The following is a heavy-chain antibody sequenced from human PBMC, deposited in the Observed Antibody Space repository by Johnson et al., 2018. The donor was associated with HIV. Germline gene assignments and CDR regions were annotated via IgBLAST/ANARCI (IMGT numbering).Heavy chain of an antibody. V-gene: IGHV3-20*04. Sequence: EVQLVESGGGVVRPGGSLRLSCAASGFTFDDYGMSWVRQAPGKGLEWVYGLNWNGGSTGYADSVKGRFTISRDNAKNSLNLQVNSLRAGDTAVYYCARGPSVVTLHAFDLWGQGTLVTVSS. D-gene: IGHD4-23*01. CDR3: ARGPSVVTLHAFDL. J-gene: IGHJ3*01. CDR2: LNWNGGST. CDR1: GFTFDDYG.